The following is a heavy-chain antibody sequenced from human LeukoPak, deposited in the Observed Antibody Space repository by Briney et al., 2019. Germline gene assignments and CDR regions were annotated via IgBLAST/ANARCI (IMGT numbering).Heavy chain of an antibody. J-gene: IGHJ4*02. D-gene: IGHD5-12*01. CDR3: AKDQHGYDKPIDY. Sequence: PGGSVRLSCAASGFTFNIYAMNWVRQASGKGLEWVSTISGSGSSTYYADSVKGRFTISRDNSKNTLYLQMNSLRAEDTAVYFCAKDQHGYDKPIDYWGQGTLVTVSS. CDR1: GFTFNIYA. V-gene: IGHV3-23*01. CDR2: ISGSGSST.